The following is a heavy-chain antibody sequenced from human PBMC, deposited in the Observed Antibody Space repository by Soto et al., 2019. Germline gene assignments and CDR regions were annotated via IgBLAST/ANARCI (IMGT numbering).Heavy chain of an antibody. D-gene: IGHD1-1*01. CDR2: IKQDGSEK. Sequence: EVQLVVSGGGLVQPGGSLTLSCAASGFTFSRNWMSWVRQAPGKGLEWVANIKQDGSEKYYADAVKGRFTLSRDNVENSLYLQMNSLRAEDTAVYYCARDGDGYPAWGQGTLVTVSS. CDR1: GFTFSRNW. J-gene: IGHJ5*02. V-gene: IGHV3-7*01. CDR3: ARDGDGYPA.